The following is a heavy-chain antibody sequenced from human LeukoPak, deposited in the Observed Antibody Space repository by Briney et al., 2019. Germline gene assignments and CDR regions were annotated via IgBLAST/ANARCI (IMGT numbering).Heavy chain of an antibody. D-gene: IGHD3-10*01. CDR1: GFTVSSTY. V-gene: IGHV3-66*01. J-gene: IGHJ5*02. Sequence: QSGGSLRLSCIASGFTVSSTYMSWVRQAPGKGLEWVSVTYSGGSTYYADSVKGRCTISRDNSKNALYLQMNSLRAEDTAVYYCAKVGLRGYYYGSGSSPNWFDPWGQGTLVTVSS. CDR3: AKVGLRGYYYGSGSSPNWFDP. CDR2: TYSGGST.